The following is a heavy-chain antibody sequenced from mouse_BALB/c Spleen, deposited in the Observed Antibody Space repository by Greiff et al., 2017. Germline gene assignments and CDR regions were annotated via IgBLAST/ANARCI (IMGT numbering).Heavy chain of an antibody. CDR2: IRLKSNNYAT. J-gene: IGHJ2*01. D-gene: IGHD1-2*01. Sequence: EVQLQESGGGLVQPGGSMKLSCVASGFTFSNYWMNWVRQSPEKGLEWVAEIRLKSNNYATHYAESVKGRFTISRDDSKSSVYLQMNNLRAEDTGIYYCTRSIYYGYEDYWGQGTTLTVSS. V-gene: IGHV6-6*02. CDR1: GFTFSNYW. CDR3: TRSIYYGYEDY.